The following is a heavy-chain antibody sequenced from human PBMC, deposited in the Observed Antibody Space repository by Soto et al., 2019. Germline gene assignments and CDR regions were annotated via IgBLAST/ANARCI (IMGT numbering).Heavy chain of an antibody. J-gene: IGHJ4*02. Sequence: GGSLRLSCAASGFTVISNYMSWVRQAPGKGLEWVSVIYSGGSTYYADSVKGRFTISRDNSKNTLYLQMNSLRAEDAAVYYCARDDYYDSSGYPFYWGQGTLVTVSS. CDR2: IYSGGST. CDR1: GFTVISNY. CDR3: ARDDYYDSSGYPFY. V-gene: IGHV3-66*01. D-gene: IGHD3-22*01.